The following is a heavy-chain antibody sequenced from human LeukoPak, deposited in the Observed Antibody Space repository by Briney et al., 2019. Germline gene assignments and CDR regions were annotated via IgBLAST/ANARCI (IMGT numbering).Heavy chain of an antibody. CDR2: IKQDAREK. CDR3: ARDTYDSSGYYANLGY. V-gene: IGHV3-7*01. Sequence: GGSLRLSCAASGFTFSTNWRSWVRPAPGKGLEWVANIKQDAREKYYVDSVKGRFTISIDNAKNSLYLQMSSPRAEDTAEYECARDTYDSSGYYANLGYWGQGGLGTVSS. CDR1: GFTFSTNW. J-gene: IGHJ4*03. D-gene: IGHD3-22*01.